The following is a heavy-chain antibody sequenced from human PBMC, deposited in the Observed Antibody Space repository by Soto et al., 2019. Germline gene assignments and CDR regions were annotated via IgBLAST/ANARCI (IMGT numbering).Heavy chain of an antibody. J-gene: IGHJ6*02. V-gene: IGHV3-48*03. CDR3: ARDHKGGYYYYGMDV. CDR1: GFTFSSYE. Sequence: GGSLRLSCAASGFTFSSYEMNWVRQAPGKGLEWVSYISSSGSTIYYADSVKGRFTISRDNAKNSLYLQMNSLRAEDTAVYYCARDHKGGYYYYGMDVWGQGPTGTVSS. CDR2: ISSSGSTI.